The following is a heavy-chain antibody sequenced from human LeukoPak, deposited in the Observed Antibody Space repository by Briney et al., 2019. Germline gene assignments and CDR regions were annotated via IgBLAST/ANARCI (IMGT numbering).Heavy chain of an antibody. V-gene: IGHV1-69*10. J-gene: IGHJ4*02. CDR1: GYTFTGYY. CDR3: ARVFRATDNY. Sequence: ASVKVSCKASGYTFTGYYMHWVRQAPGQGLEWMGWIIPILGIANYAQKFQGRVTITADKSTSTAYMELSSLRSEDTAVYYCARVFRATDNYWGQGTLVTVSS. CDR2: IIPILGIA. D-gene: IGHD1-26*01.